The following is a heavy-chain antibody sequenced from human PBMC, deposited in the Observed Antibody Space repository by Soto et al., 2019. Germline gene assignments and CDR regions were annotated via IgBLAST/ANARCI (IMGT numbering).Heavy chain of an antibody. V-gene: IGHV1-18*01. CDR3: AKNGQPPYYCYGMDV. J-gene: IGHJ6*02. CDR2: ISGYNGDT. D-gene: IGHD2-8*01. CDR1: GYTFTRYG. Sequence: QGQLVQSGAEVKKPGASVKVSCKASGYTFTRYGISWVRQAPGQGLEWMGWISGYNGDTNYAQKFQARVTMTVDTSTTTAFMELTSLTSDDRAVYYCAKNGQPPYYCYGMDVWGQGTTVTVSS.